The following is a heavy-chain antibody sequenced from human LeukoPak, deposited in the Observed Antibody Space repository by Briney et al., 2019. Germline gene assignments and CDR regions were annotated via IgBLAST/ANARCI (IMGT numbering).Heavy chain of an antibody. CDR3: ARHSPLRYFDWLLPHPAFDY. CDR1: GGSFSGYY. D-gene: IGHD3-9*01. Sequence: SETLSLTCAVYGGSFSGYYWSWIRQPPGKGLEWIGEINHSGSTNYNPSLKSRVTISVDTSKNQFSLKLSSVTAADTAVYYCARHSPLRYFDWLLPHPAFDYWGQGTLVTVSS. V-gene: IGHV4-34*01. CDR2: INHSGST. J-gene: IGHJ4*02.